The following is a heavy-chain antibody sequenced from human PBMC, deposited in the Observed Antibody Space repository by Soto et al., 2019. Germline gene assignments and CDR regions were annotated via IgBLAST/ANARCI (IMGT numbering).Heavy chain of an antibody. CDR3: ARDLKGAFDI. J-gene: IGHJ3*02. CDR2: INPNSGGT. V-gene: IGHV1-2*04. Sequence: SCKASGYTFTGYYMHWVRQAPGQGLEWMGWINPNSGGTNYAQKFQGWVTMTRDTSISTAYMELSRLRYDDTAVYYCARDLKGAFDIWGQGTMVTVSS. CDR1: GYTFTGYY.